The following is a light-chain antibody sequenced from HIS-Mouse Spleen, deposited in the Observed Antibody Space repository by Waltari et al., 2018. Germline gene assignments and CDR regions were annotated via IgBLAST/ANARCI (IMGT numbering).Light chain of an antibody. V-gene: IGLV3-1*01. CDR1: KLGDKY. CDR2: QDR. Sequence: SYELTQPPSVSVSPGQTASITCSGDKLGDKYACWYQQKPGQSPGVVIYQDRKRPSGIPERFSGSNSGNTATLTISGTQAMDEADYYGQAWDSSTVVFGGGTKLTVL. J-gene: IGLJ2*01. CDR3: QAWDSSTVV.